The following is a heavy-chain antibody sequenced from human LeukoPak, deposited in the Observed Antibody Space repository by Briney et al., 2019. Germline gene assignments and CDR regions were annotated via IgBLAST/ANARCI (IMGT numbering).Heavy chain of an antibody. D-gene: IGHD3-10*01. CDR3: ARGAGGLRITMVRGVTPTWEG. CDR2: INHSGGT. CDR1: GGSFSGYY. Sequence: SETLSLTCAVYGGSFSGYYWSWIRQPPGKGLEWIGEINHSGGTNYNPSLKSRVTISVDTSKNQFSLKLSSVTAADTAVYYCARGAGGLRITMVRGVTPTWEGWGQGTLVTVSS. V-gene: IGHV4-34*01. J-gene: IGHJ4*02.